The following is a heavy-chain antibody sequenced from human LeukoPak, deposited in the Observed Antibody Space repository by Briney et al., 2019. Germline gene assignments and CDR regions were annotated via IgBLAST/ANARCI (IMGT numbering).Heavy chain of an antibody. Sequence: PSETLSLTCAVYGGSFSGYYWSWIRQPPGKGLEWIGEINHSGSTNYNPSLKSRVTISVGTSKNQFSLKLSSVTAADTAVYYCARVRLRSTYCYYGMDVWGQGTTVTVSS. V-gene: IGHV4-34*01. D-gene: IGHD4-17*01. J-gene: IGHJ6*02. CDR3: ARVRLRSTYCYYGMDV. CDR2: INHSGST. CDR1: GGSFSGYY.